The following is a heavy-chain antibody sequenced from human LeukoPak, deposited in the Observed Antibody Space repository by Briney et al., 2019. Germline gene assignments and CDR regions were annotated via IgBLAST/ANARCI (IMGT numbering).Heavy chain of an antibody. CDR2: ISGSGGST. CDR3: ARPYGPGSYPYYFDY. Sequence: PGGSLRLSCAASGFTFSSYAMSWVRQAPGKGLEWVSAISGSGGSTYYADSVKGRFTISRDNSKNTLYLQMNSLRAEDTAVYYCARPYGPGSYPYYFDYWGQGTLVTVSS. CDR1: GFTFSSYA. J-gene: IGHJ4*02. V-gene: IGHV3-23*01. D-gene: IGHD3-10*01.